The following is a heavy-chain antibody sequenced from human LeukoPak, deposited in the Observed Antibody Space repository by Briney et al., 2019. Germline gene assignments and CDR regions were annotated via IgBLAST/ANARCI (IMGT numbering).Heavy chain of an antibody. J-gene: IGHJ3*02. D-gene: IGHD1-7*01. V-gene: IGHV4-34*01. CDR3: ARYNWNYDARAFDI. Sequence: SETLSLTCAVYGGSFSGYYWSWIRQPPGKGLEWIGEINHSGSTNYNPSLKSRVTISVDTSKNQFSLKLSSVTAADTAVYYCARYNWNYDARAFDIWGQGTMVTVSS. CDR1: GGSFSGYY. CDR2: INHSGST.